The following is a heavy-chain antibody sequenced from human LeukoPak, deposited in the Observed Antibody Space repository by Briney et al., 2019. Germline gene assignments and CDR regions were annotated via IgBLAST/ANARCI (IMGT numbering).Heavy chain of an antibody. CDR2: IYYSGST. V-gene: IGHV4-59*08. D-gene: IGHD1-26*01. J-gene: IGHJ2*01. CDR1: GGSISSYY. CDR3: ARHKWRWELLRSGGAGNWYFDL. Sequence: SETLSLTCTVSGGSISSYYWSWIRQPPGKGLEWIGYIYYSGSTNYSPSLKSRVTISVDTSKSQFSLKLSSVTAADTAVYYCARHKWRWELLRSGGAGNWYFDLWGRGTLVTVSS.